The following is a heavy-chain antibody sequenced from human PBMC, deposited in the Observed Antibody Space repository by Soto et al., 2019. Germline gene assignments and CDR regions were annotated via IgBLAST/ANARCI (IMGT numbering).Heavy chain of an antibody. V-gene: IGHV3-30*03. D-gene: IGHD3-22*01. CDR3: ARPFYYYDGGYFDY. Sequence: AGRSLRLSCAASGFTFSGYGMHWVRQDPGTGLERVAVISSAGSNKYYEDSVKSRYTISRETSKNTLYLQMKSPRAEDTAVQYCARPFYYYDGGYFDYWGQGSLVTVAS. CDR2: ISSAGSNK. J-gene: IGHJ4*01. CDR1: GFTFSGYG.